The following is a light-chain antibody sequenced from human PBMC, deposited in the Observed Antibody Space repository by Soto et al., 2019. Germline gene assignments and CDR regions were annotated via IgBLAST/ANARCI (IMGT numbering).Light chain of an antibody. Sequence: QLVLTQPPSASGTPGQRVTISCSGSSSNIGSNTVNWYQQLPGTAPKLLINNNDQRPSGVPDRFSGSKSGTSASLAISGLQSEDEADSHCAAWDDSLNGPVFGGGTQLTVL. V-gene: IGLV1-44*01. J-gene: IGLJ2*01. CDR3: AAWDDSLNGPV. CDR2: NND. CDR1: SSNIGSNT.